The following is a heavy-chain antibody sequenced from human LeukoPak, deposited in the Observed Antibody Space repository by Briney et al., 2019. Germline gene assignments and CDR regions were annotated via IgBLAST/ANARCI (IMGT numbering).Heavy chain of an antibody. D-gene: IGHD3-10*01. CDR2: IKSKTDGETT. V-gene: IGHV3-15*01. Sequence: ETLSLTCAVYGGSFSGYYWSWIRQPPGKGLEWVGRIKSKTDGETTDYAAPVKGRFTISRDDSKNTVFLQMNSLKTEDTAVYYCASAHYGSGTYYNLFWGQGTLVTVSS. CDR1: GGSFSGYY. CDR3: ASAHYGSGTYYNLF. J-gene: IGHJ4*02.